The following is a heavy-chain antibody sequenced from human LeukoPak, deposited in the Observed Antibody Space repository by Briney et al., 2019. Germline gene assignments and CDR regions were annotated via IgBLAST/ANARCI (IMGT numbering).Heavy chain of an antibody. Sequence: GGSLRLSCAASGFTVSSNYMRWVRPAPGKGLEWVSVIYSGGSTYHADSVQGRFTISRDNSKNTLYLQMNRLRADHTAVYDCARVRDASDWSAYFDYWGQGTLVTVSS. D-gene: IGHD3-3*01. J-gene: IGHJ4*02. CDR3: ARVRDASDWSAYFDY. V-gene: IGHV3-53*01. CDR1: GFTVSSNY. CDR2: IYSGGST.